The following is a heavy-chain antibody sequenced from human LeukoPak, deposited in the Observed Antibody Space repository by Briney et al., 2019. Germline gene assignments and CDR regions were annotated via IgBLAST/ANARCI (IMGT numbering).Heavy chain of an antibody. V-gene: IGHV5-51*01. D-gene: IGHD6-13*01. Sequence: GGPPKNSREGSGYSFTSSWIGWGRHKCRKRREWGGIIYPGDSDTRYSPSFQGQVTISADKSISTAYLQWSSLKASDTAMYYCARRDEGGAAAEFDPWGQGTLVTVSS. CDR3: ARRDEGGAAAEFDP. CDR2: IYPGDSDT. CDR1: GYSFTSSW. J-gene: IGHJ5*02.